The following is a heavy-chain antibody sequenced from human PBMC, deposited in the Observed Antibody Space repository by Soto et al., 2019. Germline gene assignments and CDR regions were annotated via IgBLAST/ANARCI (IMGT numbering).Heavy chain of an antibody. CDR3: VKVSTFYDILTGYYSTNFFDP. D-gene: IGHD3-9*01. V-gene: IGHV5-10-1*01. CDR1: GYSFTSYW. CDR2: IDPSDSYT. J-gene: IGHJ5*02. Sequence: GESLKISCNGSGYSFTSYWIRWVRQMPGKGLEWMGRIDPSDSYTNYSPSFQGHVTISADKSISTAYLQWSSLKASDTAVYYCVKVSTFYDILTGYYSTNFFDPWGQGTLVTVSS.